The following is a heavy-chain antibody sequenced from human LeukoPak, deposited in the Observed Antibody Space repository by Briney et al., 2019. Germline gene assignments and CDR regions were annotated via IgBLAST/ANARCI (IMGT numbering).Heavy chain of an antibody. V-gene: IGHV3-21*01. CDR1: GVTFSSYS. Sequence: GGSLRLSCAASGVTFSSYSMNWVRQAPGKGLEWVSSISSSSSYIYYADSVKGRFTISRDNAKNSLYLQMNSLRAEDTAVYYCARDGWFGIYYFDYWGQGTLVAVSS. D-gene: IGHD3-10*01. CDR3: ARDGWFGIYYFDY. CDR2: ISSSSSYI. J-gene: IGHJ4*02.